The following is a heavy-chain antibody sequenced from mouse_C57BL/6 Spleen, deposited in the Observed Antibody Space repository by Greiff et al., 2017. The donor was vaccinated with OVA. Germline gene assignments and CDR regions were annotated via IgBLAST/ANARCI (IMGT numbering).Heavy chain of an antibody. D-gene: IGHD2-5*01. J-gene: IGHJ4*01. CDR2: IDPSDSYT. CDR1: GYTFTSYW. V-gene: IGHV1-69*01. CDR3: ARWGDYSNNYYAMDY. Sequence: QVQLQQPGAELVMPGASVKLSCKASGYTFTSYWMHWVKQRPGQGLEWIGEIDPSDSYTNYNQKFKGKSTLTVDKSSSTAYMQLSSLTSEDSAVYYCARWGDYSNNYYAMDYWGQGTSVTVSS.